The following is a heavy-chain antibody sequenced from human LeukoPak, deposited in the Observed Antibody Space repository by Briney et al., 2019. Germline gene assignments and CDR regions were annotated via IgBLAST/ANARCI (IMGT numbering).Heavy chain of an antibody. D-gene: IGHD3-10*01. V-gene: IGHV1-46*01. J-gene: IGHJ5*02. CDR1: GYTFTSYY. Sequence: ASVKVSCKASGYTFTSYYMQWVRQAPGQGLEWMGIINPSGGSTSYAQKFQGRVTMTRDTSTSTVYMELSSLRSEDTAVYYCARDFIMVRGVMSGWFDPWGQGTLVTVSS. CDR3: ARDFIMVRGVMSGWFDP. CDR2: INPSGGST.